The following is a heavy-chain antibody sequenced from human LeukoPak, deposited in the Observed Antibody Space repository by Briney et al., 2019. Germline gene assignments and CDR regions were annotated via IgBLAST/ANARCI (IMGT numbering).Heavy chain of an antibody. CDR2: ISSSSSYI. J-gene: IGHJ4*02. Sequence: GGSLRLSCAASGFTFSSYAMSWVRQAPGKGLEWVSSISSSSSYIYYADSVKGRFTISRDNAKNSLYLQMNSLRAEDTAVYYCARVSDCSGGSCYQFDYWGQGTLVTVSS. CDR3: ARVSDCSGGSCYQFDY. D-gene: IGHD2-15*01. V-gene: IGHV3-21*01. CDR1: GFTFSSYA.